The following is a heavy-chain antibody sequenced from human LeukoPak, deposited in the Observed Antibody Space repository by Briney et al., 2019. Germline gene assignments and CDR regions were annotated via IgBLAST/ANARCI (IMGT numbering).Heavy chain of an antibody. CDR2: INPNSGGT. CDR1: GFTFTGYY. D-gene: IGHD6-19*01. J-gene: IGHJ5*02. V-gene: IGHV1-2*02. CDR3: ARASIAVAGLVVDRFDP. Sequence: ASVKVSCKASGFTFTGYYMHWVRQAPGQGLEWMGWINPNSGGTNYAQKFQGRVTMTRDTSITTAYMELRSLRSDDTAVYYCARASIAVAGLVVDRFDPWGQGTLVTVSS.